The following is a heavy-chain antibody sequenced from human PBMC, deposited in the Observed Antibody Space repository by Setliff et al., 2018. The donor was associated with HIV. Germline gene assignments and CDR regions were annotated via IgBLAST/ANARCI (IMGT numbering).Heavy chain of an antibody. D-gene: IGHD3-22*01. V-gene: IGHV3-7*01. Sequence: PGESLKISCAASGFTFSTYWMIWVRQAPGKGLEWVAKIKQDGSEEYYVDSVKGRFTISRDNAKNSLYLQLNSLRAEDTAVYYCTRGGVTTWRYDYWGQGTLVTVSS. CDR2: IKQDGSEE. J-gene: IGHJ4*02. CDR1: GFTFSTYW. CDR3: TRGGVTTWRYDY.